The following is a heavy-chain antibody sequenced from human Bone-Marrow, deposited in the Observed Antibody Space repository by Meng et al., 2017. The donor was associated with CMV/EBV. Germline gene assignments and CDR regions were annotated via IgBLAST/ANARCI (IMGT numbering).Heavy chain of an antibody. CDR2: IKQDGSEK. CDR3: ARTWIQLWLPLGMDV. CDR1: GFTFSSYW. D-gene: IGHD5-18*01. J-gene: IGHJ6*02. V-gene: IGHV3-7*01. Sequence: GESLKISCAASGFTFSSYWMSWVRQAPGKGLEWVANIKQDGSEKYYVDSVKGRFTISRDNAKNSLYLQMNSLRAEDTAVYYCARTWIQLWLPLGMDVWGQGTMVTVSS.